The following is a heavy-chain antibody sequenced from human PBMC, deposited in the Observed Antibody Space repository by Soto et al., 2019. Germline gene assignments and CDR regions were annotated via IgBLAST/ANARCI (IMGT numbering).Heavy chain of an antibody. V-gene: IGHV3-30*04. D-gene: IGHD6-19*01. Sequence: QVRLVESGGGVVQPGRSLRLSCTASGFSFSSYAMYWFRQPPGKGLEWVAVISKDGMNKNYADSVKGRVTVSRDNANYSLDLQLNSLRGEDTAMYYCARDMYSSDYFVKWVGPWGQGTLVTVSS. J-gene: IGHJ5*02. CDR2: ISKDGMNK. CDR3: ARDMYSSDYFVKWVGP. CDR1: GFSFSSYA.